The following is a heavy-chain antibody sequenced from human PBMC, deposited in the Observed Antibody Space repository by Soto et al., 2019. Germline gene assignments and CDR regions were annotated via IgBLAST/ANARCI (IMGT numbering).Heavy chain of an antibody. CDR3: DTYYYDSSGYSAGWDDAFDI. CDR2: ISGSGGST. J-gene: IGHJ3*02. Sequence: GGSLRLSCAASGFTFSSYAMSWVRQAPGKGLGWVSAISGSGGSTYYADSVKGRFTISRDNSKNTLYLQMNSLRAEDTAVYYCDTYYYDSSGYSAGWDDAFDIWGQGTMVTVSS. V-gene: IGHV3-23*01. D-gene: IGHD3-22*01. CDR1: GFTFSSYA.